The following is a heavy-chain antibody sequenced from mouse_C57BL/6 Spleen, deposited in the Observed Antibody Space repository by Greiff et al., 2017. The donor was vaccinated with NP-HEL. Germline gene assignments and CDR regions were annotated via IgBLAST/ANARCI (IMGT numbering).Heavy chain of an antibody. J-gene: IGHJ4*01. V-gene: IGHV1-15*01. CDR1: GYTFTDYE. CDR2: IDPETGGT. CDR3: TREGYPHYAMDY. Sequence: QVQLKQSGAELVRPGASVTLSCKASGYTFTDYEMHWVKQTPVHGLEWIGAIDPETGGTAYNQKFKGKAILTADKSSSTAYMELRSLTSEDSAVYYCTREGYPHYAMDYWGQGTSVTVSS.